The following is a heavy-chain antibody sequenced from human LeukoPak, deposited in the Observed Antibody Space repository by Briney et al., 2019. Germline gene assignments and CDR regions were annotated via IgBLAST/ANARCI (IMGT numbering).Heavy chain of an antibody. V-gene: IGHV3-33*08. J-gene: IGHJ4*02. CDR3: ARAVASDY. Sequence: PGGSLRLSCAASGFTVSSNYMSWVRQAPGKGLEWVAVIWYDGSNKYYADSVKGRFTISRDNSKNTLYLQMNSLRAEDTAVYYCARAVASDYWGQGTLVTVSS. CDR2: IWYDGSNK. D-gene: IGHD6-19*01. CDR1: GFTVSSNY.